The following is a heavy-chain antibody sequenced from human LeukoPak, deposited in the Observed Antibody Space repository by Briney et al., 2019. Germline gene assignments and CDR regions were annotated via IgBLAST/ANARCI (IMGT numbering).Heavy chain of an antibody. V-gene: IGHV3-43*01. CDR1: GFTFDVYT. CDR2: ISWDGGST. J-gene: IGHJ4*02. D-gene: IGHD6-13*01. Sequence: QPGGSLRLSCAASGFTFDVYTMHWVRQAPGKGLEWVSLISWDGGSTYYADSVKGRFTISRDNSKNSLYLQMNSLRTEDTALYYCAKDIAPRSSWYFYFDYWGQGTLVTVSS. CDR3: AKDIAPRSSWYFYFDY.